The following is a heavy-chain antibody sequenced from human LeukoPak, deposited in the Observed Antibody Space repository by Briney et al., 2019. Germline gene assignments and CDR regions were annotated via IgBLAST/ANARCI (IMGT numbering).Heavy chain of an antibody. V-gene: IGHV4-39*01. CDR1: GGSISSSSYY. D-gene: IGHD6-19*01. CDR3: ARQPRSRSSGHLDY. Sequence: PSETLSLTCTVAGGSISSSSYYWALIRQPPRKGLEWIGSIYYSGSTYYNPYLKSRVTISVDTSKNHFSLKLSSVTAADTAVYYCARQPRSRSSGHLDYWGQGTLVTVSS. CDR2: IYYSGST. J-gene: IGHJ4*02.